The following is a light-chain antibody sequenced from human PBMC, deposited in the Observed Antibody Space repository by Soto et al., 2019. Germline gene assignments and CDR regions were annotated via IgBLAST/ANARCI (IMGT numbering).Light chain of an antibody. CDR1: SSDVGGYNY. V-gene: IGLV2-14*03. J-gene: IGLJ2*01. CDR2: EVS. CDR3: SSYTSTYTVI. Sequence: QSALTQPASVSGSPGQSITISCTGTSSDVGGYNYVSWFQQHPGKAPKLMIYEVSNRPSGVSNRFSGSKSGNTASLTISGLQAEDEAGYYYSSYTSTYTVIFGGGTKLTVL.